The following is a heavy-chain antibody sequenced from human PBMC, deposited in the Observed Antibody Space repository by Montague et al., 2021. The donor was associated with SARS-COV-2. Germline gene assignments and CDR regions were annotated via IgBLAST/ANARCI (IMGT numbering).Heavy chain of an antibody. CDR3: ARLRDGVVPSPILGVGPFYSYYYMDV. CDR1: GSSFSGYY. J-gene: IGHJ6*03. V-gene: IGHV4-34*01. Sequence: SETLSLTCAVHGSSFSGYYWNWIRQSPGKGLEWIGEINHGGSTKXSPSLKCRLTISTDTSKNQFSLKLTSVAAADTAVYYCARLRDGVVPSPILGVGPFYSYYYMDVWGRGTPVTVSS. D-gene: IGHD3-10*01. CDR2: INHGGST.